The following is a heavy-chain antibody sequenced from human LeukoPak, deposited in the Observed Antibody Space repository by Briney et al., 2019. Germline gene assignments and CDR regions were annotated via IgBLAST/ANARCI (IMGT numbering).Heavy chain of an antibody. V-gene: IGHV4-34*01. D-gene: IGHD4-17*01. J-gene: IGHJ5*01. CDR2: ITHFGST. Sequence: PSETLSLTCAVHGGSLTIYFWSWIRQPPGKGLEWIGEITHFGSTNYNPSLRGRVTISRDTSKNQFSLRLTSVTAADTAVYYCAPIFGDYSDYDSWGQGTLVTVSS. CDR3: APIFGDYSDYDS. CDR1: GGSLTIYF.